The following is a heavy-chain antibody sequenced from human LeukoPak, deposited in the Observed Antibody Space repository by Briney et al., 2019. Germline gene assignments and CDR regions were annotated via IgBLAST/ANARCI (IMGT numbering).Heavy chain of an antibody. J-gene: IGHJ4*02. CDR2: IYYSGST. CDR1: GGSISSSSYY. Sequence: PSETLSLTCTVSGGSISSSSYYWGWIRQPPGKGLEWIGSIYYSGSTYYNPSLKSRVTISVDTSKNQFSLKLSSVTAADTAVYYCARHSPQSRYSSSSSFDYWGQGTLVTVSS. D-gene: IGHD6-6*01. V-gene: IGHV4-39*01. CDR3: ARHSPQSRYSSSSSFDY.